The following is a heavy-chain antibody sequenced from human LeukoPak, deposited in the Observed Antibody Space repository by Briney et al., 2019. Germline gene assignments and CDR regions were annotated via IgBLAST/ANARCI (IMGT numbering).Heavy chain of an antibody. D-gene: IGHD4-23*01. V-gene: IGHV3-21*01. Sequence: GGSLRLSCAASGFTFSNYEMNWVRQAPGKGLEWVSSISSSSSYIYYADSVKGRFTVSRDNAKNSLYLLMNSLRAEDTAVYYCARTTVVTLIDYWGQGTLVTVSS. CDR1: GFTFSNYE. CDR3: ARTTVVTLIDY. J-gene: IGHJ4*02. CDR2: ISSSSSYI.